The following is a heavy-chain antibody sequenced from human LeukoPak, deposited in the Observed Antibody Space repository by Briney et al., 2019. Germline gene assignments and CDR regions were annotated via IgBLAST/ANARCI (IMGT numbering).Heavy chain of an antibody. V-gene: IGHV4-34*01. CDR1: GGSFSGYY. Sequence: KPSETLSLTCGVYGGSFSGYYWNWIRQPPGKGLEWIGEINPSGSTKYNPSLKSRATISIDTSMNQFSLKLTSATVADTAVYYCAGGPLTTLELFYYWGQGTLVTVSS. J-gene: IGHJ4*02. CDR3: AGGPLTTLELFYY. CDR2: INPSGST. D-gene: IGHD4-23*01.